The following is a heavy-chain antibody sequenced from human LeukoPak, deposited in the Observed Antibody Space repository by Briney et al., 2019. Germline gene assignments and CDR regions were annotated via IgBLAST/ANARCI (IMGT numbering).Heavy chain of an antibody. CDR3: ARHYDILTGAPSDYYGMDV. D-gene: IGHD3-9*01. CDR2: IKQDGSEK. CDR1: GFTFSSYW. Sequence: GGSLRLSCAASGFTFSSYWMSWVRQAPGKGLEWVANIKQDGSEKYYVDSVKGRFTISRDNAKNSLYLQMNSLRAEDTAVYYCARHYDILTGAPSDYYGMDVWGQGTTVTVSS. J-gene: IGHJ6*02. V-gene: IGHV3-7*01.